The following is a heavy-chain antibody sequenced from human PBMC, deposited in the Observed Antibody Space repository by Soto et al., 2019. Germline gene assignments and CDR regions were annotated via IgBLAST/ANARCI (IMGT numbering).Heavy chain of an antibody. Sequence: VQLVESGGGVVQPGRSLRLSCAASGFTFSSYEMNWVRQAPGKGLEWVSYISSSGSTIYYADSVKGRFTISRDNAKNSLYLQMNSLRAEDTAVYYCARALRQWGYFDYWGQGTLVTVSS. CDR2: ISSSGSTI. CDR1: GFTFSSYE. D-gene: IGHD4-17*01. J-gene: IGHJ4*02. CDR3: ARALRQWGYFDY. V-gene: IGHV3-48*03.